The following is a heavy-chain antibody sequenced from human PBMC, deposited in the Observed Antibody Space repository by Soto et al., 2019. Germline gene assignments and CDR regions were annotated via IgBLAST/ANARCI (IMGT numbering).Heavy chain of an antibody. Sequence: EVQLVESGGGLVQPGRSLRLSCAASGFTFDDYAMHWVRQAPGKGLEWVSGISWNSGSIGYADSVKGRFTISRDNAKNSLYLQINSVRSEDTALYYCAKDISWDIVVVPAALYFDYWVQGTLVTVSS. V-gene: IGHV3-9*01. CDR3: AKDISWDIVVVPAALYFDY. CDR2: ISWNSGSI. CDR1: GFTFDDYA. D-gene: IGHD2-2*01. J-gene: IGHJ4*02.